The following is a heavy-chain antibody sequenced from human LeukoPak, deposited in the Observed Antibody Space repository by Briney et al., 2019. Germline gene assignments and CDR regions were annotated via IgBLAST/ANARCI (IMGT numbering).Heavy chain of an antibody. J-gene: IGHJ4*02. Sequence: ASVKVSCKASGYTFTSYGISWVRQAPGQGLEWMGWISAYNGNTNYAQKLQGRVTMTTETSTSTAYMELRSLRSDDTAVYYCARGGVSNSWYRTPDYWGQGTLVTVSS. V-gene: IGHV1-18*01. CDR1: GYTFTSYG. D-gene: IGHD6-13*01. CDR3: ARGGVSNSWYRTPDY. CDR2: ISAYNGNT.